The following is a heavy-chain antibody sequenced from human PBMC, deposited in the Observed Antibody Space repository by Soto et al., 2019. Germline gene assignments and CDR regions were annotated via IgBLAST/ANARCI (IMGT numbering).Heavy chain of an antibody. Sequence: GGSLRLSCAASGFTFSSYDMHWVRQATGKGLEWVSAIGTAGDTYYPGSVKGRFTISRENAKNSLYLQMNSLRAEDTAVYYCARDGFVTMVRGVTPPYGMDVWGQGTTVTVSS. J-gene: IGHJ6*02. V-gene: IGHV3-13*01. CDR3: ARDGFVTMVRGVTPPYGMDV. CDR2: IGTAGDT. D-gene: IGHD3-10*01. CDR1: GFTFSSYD.